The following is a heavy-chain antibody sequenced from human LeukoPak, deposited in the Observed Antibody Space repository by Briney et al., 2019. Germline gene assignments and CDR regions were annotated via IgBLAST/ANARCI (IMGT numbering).Heavy chain of an antibody. D-gene: IGHD2-21*02. CDR1: GFTFSDYY. Sequence: GGSLRLSCAASGFTFSDYYMSWIRQAPGKGLEWVSYISSSGSTIYYADSVKGRCTISRDNAKNSLYLQMNSLRAEDTAVYYCARDFCGGGCYNYYYYYMDVWGKGTTVTVSS. J-gene: IGHJ6*03. CDR2: ISSSGSTI. V-gene: IGHV3-11*01. CDR3: ARDFCGGGCYNYYYYYMDV.